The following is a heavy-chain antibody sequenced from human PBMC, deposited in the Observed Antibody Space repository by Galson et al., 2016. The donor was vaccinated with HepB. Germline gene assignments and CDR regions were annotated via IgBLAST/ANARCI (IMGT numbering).Heavy chain of an antibody. CDR3: ARRPGN. V-gene: IGHV3-53*01. J-gene: IGHJ4*02. Sequence: SLRLSCAASGFTVGNNYMSRVRQAPGKGLEWVSCIYSGGNTYYADSVKGRFTIFRDSSTNTLYLQMNSLTAEDTAVYYCARRPGNWGQGTLVTVSS. CDR1: GFTVGNNY. D-gene: IGHD6-6*01. CDR2: IYSGGNT.